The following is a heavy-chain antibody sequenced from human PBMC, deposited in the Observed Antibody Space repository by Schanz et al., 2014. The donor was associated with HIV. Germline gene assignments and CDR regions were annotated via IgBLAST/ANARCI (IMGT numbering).Heavy chain of an antibody. D-gene: IGHD3-3*01. CDR2: ISGSSSTI. Sequence: EVQLVESGGGLEQPGGSLRLSCEASGFTLSSYSMNWVRQAPGKGLEWISYISGSSSTIYYAGSVKGRFTISRDNAKTSLFLQMNSLKDDDTAVYYCAREAYYFDFWNGQYYYYGLDVWGQGTTVTVSS. J-gene: IGHJ6*02. CDR1: GFTLSSYS. CDR3: AREAYYFDFWNGQYYYYGLDV. V-gene: IGHV3-48*02.